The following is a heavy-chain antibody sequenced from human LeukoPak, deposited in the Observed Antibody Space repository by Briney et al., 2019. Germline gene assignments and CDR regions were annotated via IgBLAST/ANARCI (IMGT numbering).Heavy chain of an antibody. CDR2: ISSSSSTI. Sequence: GGSLRLSCAASGFTFSSYSMNWVRQAPGRGLEWVSYISSSSSTIYYADSVKGRFTISRDNSKNTLYLQMNSLRAEDTAVYYCAKGWIQLWIGGMDVWGKGTTVTVSS. J-gene: IGHJ6*03. D-gene: IGHD5-18*01. CDR3: AKGWIQLWIGGMDV. V-gene: IGHV3-48*01. CDR1: GFTFSSYS.